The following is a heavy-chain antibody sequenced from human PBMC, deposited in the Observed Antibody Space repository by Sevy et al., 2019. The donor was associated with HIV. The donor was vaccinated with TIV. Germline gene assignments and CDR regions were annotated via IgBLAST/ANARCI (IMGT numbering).Heavy chain of an antibody. CDR2: ISPYDGNT. CDR1: GYSFVSYG. J-gene: IGHJ5*02. CDR3: ARAFSPGRSASFDP. Sequence: ASVKVSCKTSGYSFVSYGISWVRQAPGQSLEWVGWISPYDGNTNYAQKFQGRVTLTTDSSTNTAYMQLMSLRSDDTVVYYCARAFSPGRSASFDPWGQGTLVTVSS. V-gene: IGHV1-18*01. D-gene: IGHD2-2*01.